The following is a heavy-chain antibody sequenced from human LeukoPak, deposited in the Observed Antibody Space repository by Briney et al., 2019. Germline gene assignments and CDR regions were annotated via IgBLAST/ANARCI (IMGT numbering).Heavy chain of an antibody. D-gene: IGHD2-8*02. CDR2: IEHDGSER. Sequence: GLSLRLSCAASGLTSGSYWMTWVRHTPRQGLEWVANIEHDGSERNYMESVKGRFTISRDNGKNLLHLQMNNLRAVDTAVYYCAAGTGWTSEYWGQGILVTVSS. CDR3: AAGTGWTSEY. V-gene: IGHV3-7*03. J-gene: IGHJ4*02. CDR1: GLTSGSYW.